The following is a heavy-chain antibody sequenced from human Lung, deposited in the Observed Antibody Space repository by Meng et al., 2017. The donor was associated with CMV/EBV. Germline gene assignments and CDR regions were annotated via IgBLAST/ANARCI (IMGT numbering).Heavy chain of an antibody. CDR1: GYTFTNFG. J-gene: IGHJ4*02. V-gene: IGHV1-18*01. D-gene: IGHD3-22*01. Sequence: QVQLVQSGAEVKKPGASVKVFCKASGYTFTNFGISWVRQAPGQGLDWMGWISGYKGNTNYAQKFQGRVTMTTNTSTSTAYMELGSLRSDDTAVYYCARDSSGYYYTDDYWGQGTLVTVSS. CDR3: ARDSSGYYYTDDY. CDR2: ISGYKGNT.